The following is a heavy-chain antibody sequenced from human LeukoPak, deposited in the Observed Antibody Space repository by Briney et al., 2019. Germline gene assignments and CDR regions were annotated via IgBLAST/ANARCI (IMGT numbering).Heavy chain of an antibody. J-gene: IGHJ4*02. CDR1: GYTFTDYY. CDR3: ARQLLAPYYFDY. CDR2: INPNSGAT. V-gene: IGHV1-2*02. D-gene: IGHD6-6*01. Sequence: ASVKVSCKASGYTFTDYYMHWVRQAPGQGLEWMGWINPNSGATTYAQKLQGRVTMTTDTSTSTAYMELRSLRSDDTAVYYCARQLLAPYYFDYWGQGTLVTVSS.